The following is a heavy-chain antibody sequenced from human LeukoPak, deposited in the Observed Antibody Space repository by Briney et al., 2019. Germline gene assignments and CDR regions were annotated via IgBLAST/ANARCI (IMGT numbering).Heavy chain of an antibody. J-gene: IGHJ4*02. D-gene: IGHD2-21*02. Sequence: GGSLRLSCAASGFIFRDYWMAWVRQAPGRGLEWVATIKTDGSERAHVESVRGRFTISRDNANNFLYLQMNNLRVEDTAVYYCVRETACAFACPWDYWGQGALVTVSS. V-gene: IGHV3-7*01. CDR3: VRETACAFACPWDY. CDR1: GFIFRDYW. CDR2: IKTDGSER.